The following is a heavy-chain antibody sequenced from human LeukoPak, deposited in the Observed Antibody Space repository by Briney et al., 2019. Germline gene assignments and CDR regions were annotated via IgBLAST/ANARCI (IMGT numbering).Heavy chain of an antibody. D-gene: IGHD2-15*01. CDR2: INHSGST. V-gene: IGHV4-34*01. Sequence: SETLSLTCAVYGGSFSGYYWSWIRQPPGKGLEWIGEINHSGSTNYNPSLKSRVTISVDTSKNQFSLKLSSVTAADTAVYYCARGPYCSGGSCYLGDAFDIWGQGTMVTVSS. CDR1: GGSFSGYY. J-gene: IGHJ3*02. CDR3: ARGPYCSGGSCYLGDAFDI.